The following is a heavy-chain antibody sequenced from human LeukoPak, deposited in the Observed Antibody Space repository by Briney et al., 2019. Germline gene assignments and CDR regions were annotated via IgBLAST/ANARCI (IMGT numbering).Heavy chain of an antibody. CDR1: GFTFTRDD. CDR2: INTDGSTT. Sequence: GGSLRLSCAASGFTFTRDDMHWVRQAPGKGLLWVSRINTDGSTTDYADPVKGRFVISRDNDKNMLYLQMNNLRAEDTAVYFCVHEVPFDNWGEGTLVTVSS. J-gene: IGHJ4*02. V-gene: IGHV3-74*01. CDR3: VHEVPFDN.